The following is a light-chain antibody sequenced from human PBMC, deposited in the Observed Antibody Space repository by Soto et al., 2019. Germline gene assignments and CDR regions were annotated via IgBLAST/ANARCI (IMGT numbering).Light chain of an antibody. J-gene: IGKJ4*01. V-gene: IGKV3-20*01. CDR2: GAS. Sequence: ETVLTQSPGTLSLSPGERATLSCRATQSVNNDYLAWYQQRPGLAPRLLIFGASGRATGIPDRFSGSGSGTDFTLTISRLEPEDFAIYYCQQYGTSPLTFGGGTNVEIK. CDR3: QQYGTSPLT. CDR1: QSVNNDY.